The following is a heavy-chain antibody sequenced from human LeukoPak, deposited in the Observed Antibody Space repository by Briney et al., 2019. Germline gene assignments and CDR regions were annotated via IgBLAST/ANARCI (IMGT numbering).Heavy chain of an antibody. CDR1: GFIFNSYG. CDR3: ARSYSSSRGTFDY. Sequence: GGSLRLSCAASGFIFNSYGMSWVRQAPGKGLEWVSALSGSGDSTYYADSVKGRFTISRDNAKNSLYLQMNSLRAEDTAVYYCARSYSSSRGTFDYWGQGTLVTVSS. D-gene: IGHD6-6*01. J-gene: IGHJ4*02. V-gene: IGHV3-23*01. CDR2: LSGSGDST.